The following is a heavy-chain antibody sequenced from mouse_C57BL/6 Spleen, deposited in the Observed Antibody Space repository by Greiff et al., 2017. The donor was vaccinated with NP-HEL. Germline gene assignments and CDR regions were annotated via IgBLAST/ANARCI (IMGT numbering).Heavy chain of an antibody. J-gene: IGHJ4*01. CDR2: IRNKANGYTT. D-gene: IGHD2-12*01. Sequence: EVHLVESGGGLVQPGGSLSLSCAASGFTFTDYYMSWVRQPPGKALEWLGFIRNKANGYTTEYSASVKGRFTISRDNSQSILYLQMNALRAEDSATYYCARDERRGVDYWGQGTSVTVSS. V-gene: IGHV7-3*01. CDR1: GFTFTDYY. CDR3: ARDERRGVDY.